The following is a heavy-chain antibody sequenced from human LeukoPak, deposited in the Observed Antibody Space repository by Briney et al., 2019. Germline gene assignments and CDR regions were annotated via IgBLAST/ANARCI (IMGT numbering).Heavy chain of an antibody. Sequence: PGGSLRLSCAASGFTFSSYSMNWVRQAPGKGLEWVSYISSSSTIYYADSVKGRFTISRDNAKNSLYLQMNSLRDEDTAVYYCAREEDYGDYAAFDIWGQGTMVTVSS. CDR1: GFTFSSYS. J-gene: IGHJ3*02. V-gene: IGHV3-48*02. CDR2: ISSSSTI. CDR3: AREEDYGDYAAFDI. D-gene: IGHD4-17*01.